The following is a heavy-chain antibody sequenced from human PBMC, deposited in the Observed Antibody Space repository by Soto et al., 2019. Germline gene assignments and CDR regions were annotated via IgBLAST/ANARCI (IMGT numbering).Heavy chain of an antibody. J-gene: IGHJ4*02. CDR1: GFTFSGYA. CDR3: AKDTGYSGYDSVFDY. Sequence: GGSLRLSCAASGFTFSGYAMSWVRQAPGKGLEWVSGIWGSGGTTYYADSVKGRFTISRDNSKNTLYLQMNSLRADDTAVYYCAKDTGYSGYDSVFDYWGQGTLVTVS. CDR2: IWGSGGTT. D-gene: IGHD5-12*01. V-gene: IGHV3-23*01.